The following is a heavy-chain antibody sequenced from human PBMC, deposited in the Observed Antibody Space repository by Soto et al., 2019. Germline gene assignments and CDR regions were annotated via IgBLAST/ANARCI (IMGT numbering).Heavy chain of an antibody. Sequence: ASVKVSCKASGYTFTSYGITWVRQAPGQGLEYLGWISTYNGNTDFAQKVQNRVTFTTDTSTNTAYMELRSLRPDDTAVYYCAASIFYYGMDVWGQGTTVTVSS. CDR1: GYTFTSYG. V-gene: IGHV1-18*01. J-gene: IGHJ6*02. CDR2: ISTYNGNT. CDR3: AASIFYYGMDV.